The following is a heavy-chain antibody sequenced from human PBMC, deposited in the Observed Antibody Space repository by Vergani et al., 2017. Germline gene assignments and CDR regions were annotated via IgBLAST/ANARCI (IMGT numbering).Heavy chain of an antibody. CDR3: LGGMDV. J-gene: IGHJ6*02. V-gene: IGHV4-59*12. Sequence: QVQLQESGPGLVKPSETLSLTCTVSGGSISSYYWSWIRQPPGKGLEWIGYIYYSGSTNYNPSLKSRVTISVDTSKNQFSLKLSSVTAADTAVYYCLGGMDVWGQGTTVTVSS. CDR1: GGSISSYY. CDR2: IYYSGST.